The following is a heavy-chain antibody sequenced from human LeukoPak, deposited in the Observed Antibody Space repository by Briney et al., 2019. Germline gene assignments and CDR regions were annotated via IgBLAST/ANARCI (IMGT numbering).Heavy chain of an antibody. J-gene: IGHJ4*02. CDR2: ITASGGST. D-gene: IGHD5-18*01. CDR3: AKGAGAYNYGSYIDY. Sequence: QPGGSLRLSCAASGFTFSSYAMNWVRQAPGKGLEWVSGITASGGSTYSADSVKGRFTISRDNSKNTLYLQMNSLRAEGTAVYYCAKGAGAYNYGSYIDYWGQGTLVTVSS. V-gene: IGHV3-23*01. CDR1: GFTFSSYA.